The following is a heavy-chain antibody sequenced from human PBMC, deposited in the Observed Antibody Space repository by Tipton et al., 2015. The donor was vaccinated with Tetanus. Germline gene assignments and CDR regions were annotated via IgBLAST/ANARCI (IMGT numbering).Heavy chain of an antibody. CDR1: GFNFRTFG. CDR3: ARDHSALGGYYFDN. D-gene: IGHD1-26*01. J-gene: IGHJ4*02. CDR2: VSGRSTYT. Sequence: SLRLSCAASGFNFRTFGMHWVRQAPGKGLEWVASVSGRSTYTYYADSVRGRFTISRDNAKNSLYLQMNSLRAEDTAVYYCARDHSALGGYYFDNWGQGTLVTVSS. V-gene: IGHV3-21*03.